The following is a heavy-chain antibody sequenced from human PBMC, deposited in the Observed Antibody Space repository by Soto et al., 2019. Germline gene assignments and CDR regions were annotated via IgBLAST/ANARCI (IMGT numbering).Heavy chain of an antibody. CDR2: IFSDAER. CDR3: VRMNCDSYSHCQALDV. CDR1: VFSLTTGRMG. V-gene: IGHV2-26*01. Sequence: QVTLRESGPALMKPTETLTLTCNVSVFSLTTGRMGVSWIRQRPGKALDWLAHIFSDAERSYSTSLHGRLTFTSVVSGSQVVLIMTPMVPVDTGTYFCVRMNCDSYSHCQALDVWGQVTTVTVSS. J-gene: IGHJ6*02. D-gene: IGHD3-22*01.